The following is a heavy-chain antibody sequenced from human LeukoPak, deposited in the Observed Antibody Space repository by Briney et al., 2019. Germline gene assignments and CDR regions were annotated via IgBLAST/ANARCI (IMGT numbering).Heavy chain of an antibody. CDR1: GYTFTSYD. D-gene: IGHD3-22*01. CDR3: ARDNNYYDSEKDY. Sequence: GAPVKVSCKASGYTFTSYDINWVRQATGQGLEWMGWMNPNSGNTGYAQKFQGRVTMTRNTSISTAYMELSSLRSEDTAVYYCARDNNYYDSEKDYWGQGTLVTVSS. CDR2: MNPNSGNT. J-gene: IGHJ4*02. V-gene: IGHV1-8*01.